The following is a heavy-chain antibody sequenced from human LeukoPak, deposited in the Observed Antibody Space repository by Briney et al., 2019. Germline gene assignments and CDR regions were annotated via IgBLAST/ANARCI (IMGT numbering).Heavy chain of an antibody. J-gene: IGHJ4*02. CDR1: GFTFSNYG. D-gene: IGHD6-19*01. CDR3: ARERYSSGWFDY. V-gene: IGHV3-23*01. CDR2: ISGSGGST. Sequence: GGSLRLSCAASGFTFSNYGMSWVRQAPGKGLEWVTISGSGGSTYYADSVKGRFTISRDNAKNSLYLQMNSLRAEDTAVYYCARERYSSGWFDYWGQGTLVTVSS.